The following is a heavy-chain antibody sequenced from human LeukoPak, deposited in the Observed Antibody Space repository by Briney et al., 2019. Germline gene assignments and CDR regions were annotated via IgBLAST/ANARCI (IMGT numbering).Heavy chain of an antibody. V-gene: IGHV3-33*01. J-gene: IGHJ3*02. CDR1: GFTFSSYG. CDR2: IWYDGSNK. Sequence: GGSLRLSCAASGFTFSSYGMHWVRQAPGKGLEWVAVIWYDGSNKYYADSVKGRFTISRDNSKNTLYLQMNSLRAEDTAVYYCARDVGYSSTYAFDIWGQGTMVTVSS. CDR3: ARDVGYSSTYAFDI. D-gene: IGHD6-13*01.